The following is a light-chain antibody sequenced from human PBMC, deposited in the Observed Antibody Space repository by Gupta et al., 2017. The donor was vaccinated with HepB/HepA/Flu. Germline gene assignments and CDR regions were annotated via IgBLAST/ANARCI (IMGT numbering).Light chain of an antibody. Sequence: QSALPQPRSVSGSPGQSVTISCTGTSSDVGGYNYVSWYQQHPDKAPKLIIYNVNRRPSGVPDRFSGSTSGNTASLTISGLQAEDEAHYYCCSYAGSYTYVFASGTEVTVL. CDR1: SSDVGGYNY. CDR3: CSYAGSYTYV. CDR2: NVN. J-gene: IGLJ1*01. V-gene: IGLV2-11*01.